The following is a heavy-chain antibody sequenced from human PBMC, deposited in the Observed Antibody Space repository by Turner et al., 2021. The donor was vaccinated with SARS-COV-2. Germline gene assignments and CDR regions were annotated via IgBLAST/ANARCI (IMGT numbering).Heavy chain of an antibody. J-gene: IGHJ6*02. CDR2: FDLEDGET. D-gene: IGHD6-19*01. CDR1: GYTLTELS. Sequence: QVQLVQSGAEVKKPGASVKVSCKVSGYTLTELSMHWVRQAPGKGLEWRVGFDLEDGETIYATKSQGRVTMTEDTSTDTAYMHLSSLRSEDTSVYYCETGTAVAGTPKNYYYYYGMDVWGQGTTVTVSS. V-gene: IGHV1-24*01. CDR3: ETGTAVAGTPKNYYYYYGMDV.